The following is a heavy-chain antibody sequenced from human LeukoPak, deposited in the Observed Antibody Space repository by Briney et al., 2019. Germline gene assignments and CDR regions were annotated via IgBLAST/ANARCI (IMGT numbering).Heavy chain of an antibody. J-gene: IGHJ4*02. CDR1: GGSFSGYY. CDR3: ARWLPTPRYFDY. D-gene: IGHD2-15*01. V-gene: IGHV4-4*07. CDR2: ISASGST. Sequence: SETLSLTCTVSGGSFSGYYWTWIRRPAGKELEWIGRISASGSTNYNPSLKSRVTISVDTSKNQFSLNLSSVTAADTAVYHRARWLPTPRYFDYWGQGSLVTVSS.